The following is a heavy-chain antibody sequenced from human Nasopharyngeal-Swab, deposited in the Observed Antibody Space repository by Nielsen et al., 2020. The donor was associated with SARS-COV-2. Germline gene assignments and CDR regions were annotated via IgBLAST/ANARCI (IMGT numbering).Heavy chain of an antibody. V-gene: IGHV4-39*07. CDR1: GGSISSSSYY. D-gene: IGHD4-17*01. CDR3: ARDRGGYGDLYFDY. J-gene: IGHJ4*02. Sequence: SETLSLTCTVSGGSISSSSYYWGWIRQPPGKGLEWIGSIYYSGSTYYNPSLKSRVTMSVDTSKNQFSLKLSSVTAADTAVYYCARDRGGYGDLYFDYWGQGTLVTVSS. CDR2: IYYSGST.